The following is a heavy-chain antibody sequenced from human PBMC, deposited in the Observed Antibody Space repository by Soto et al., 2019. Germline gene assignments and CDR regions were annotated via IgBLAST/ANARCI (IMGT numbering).Heavy chain of an antibody. CDR2: IKLDGTNR. V-gene: IGHV3-7*01. J-gene: IGHJ4*02. CDR1: GFTYSYYG. CDR3: ARDSGYGSASSVNPYFDY. D-gene: IGHD3-10*01. Sequence: GGSLRLSCVASGFTYSYYGMSCVLQAPGKGREWGSRIKLDGTNRQYADSAKGRLTISRDNAENSLSLQMRSLRDGDTAVYYCARDSGYGSASSVNPYFDYWGQGSLVTVS.